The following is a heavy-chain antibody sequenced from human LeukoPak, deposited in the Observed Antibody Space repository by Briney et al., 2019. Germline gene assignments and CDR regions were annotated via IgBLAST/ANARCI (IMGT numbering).Heavy chain of an antibody. CDR1: GFTFSTYA. D-gene: IGHD4-23*01. CDR3: VRLGGYTVPTGDGFDI. CDR2: ISGSGDST. V-gene: IGHV3-23*01. Sequence: GGSLSLSCAVSGFTFSTYAMSWVRQAPGKGLEWVSSISGSGDSTYYADSVKGRFTISRDNSKITIYLQMTSLRAEDTAVYYCVRLGGYTVPTGDGFDIWGQGTMVTVSS. J-gene: IGHJ3*02.